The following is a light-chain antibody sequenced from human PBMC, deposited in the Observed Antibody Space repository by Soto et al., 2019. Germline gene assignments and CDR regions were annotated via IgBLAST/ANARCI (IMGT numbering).Light chain of an antibody. CDR3: SSFAGSRYV. CDR1: SSDVGGYNY. V-gene: IGLV2-8*01. Sequence: QSALTQPPSASGSPGQSVTISCTGTSSDVGGYNYVSWYQQHPGKVPKLMIYEVTKRPSGVPDRFSGSKSGNTASLTVSGLQVEDEADYYCSSFAGSRYVFGTGTKLTVL. J-gene: IGLJ1*01. CDR2: EVT.